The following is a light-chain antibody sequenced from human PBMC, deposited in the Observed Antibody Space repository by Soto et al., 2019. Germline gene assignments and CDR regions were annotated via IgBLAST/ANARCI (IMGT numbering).Light chain of an antibody. CDR1: QSVSSY. V-gene: IGKV3-11*01. CDR2: GAS. CDR3: QQQSNWPPVT. Sequence: EIVLTQSPATLSLSPGERATLSCRASQSVSSYLAWYQQKPGQAPRLLIYGASNRATGIPARFSGSGSGTDFTLTISRLEPEDFAIYYCQQQSNWPPVTFGQGTRLEIK. J-gene: IGKJ5*01.